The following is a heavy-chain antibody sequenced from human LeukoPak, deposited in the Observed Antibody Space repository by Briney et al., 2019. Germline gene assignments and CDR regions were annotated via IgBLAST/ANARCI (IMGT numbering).Heavy chain of an antibody. J-gene: IGHJ4*02. CDR3: RVNYHDNTGPMGIYYFNF. CDR2: ISYSATS. V-gene: IGHV4-31*11. D-gene: IGHD3-22*01. Sequence: PSGTLSLTCAVSGASISSAGYYWTWIRQHPGKGLEWIGYISYSATSFNNPSLKSRVTISIDTSRNQFSLKLNSVTAADTAVYFCRVNYHDNTGPMGIYYFNFWGQGTPVTVSS. CDR1: GASISSAGYY.